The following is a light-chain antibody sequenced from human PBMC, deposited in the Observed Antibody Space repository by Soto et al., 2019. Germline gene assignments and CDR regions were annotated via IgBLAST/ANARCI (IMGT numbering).Light chain of an antibody. J-gene: IGKJ1*01. CDR3: QQYKIWPPA. Sequence: EIVMTQSPATLSVSPGEGATLSCRASQTISNSLAWYQQKPGQAPRLLIYDASALPTDIPTRFSGSGYGTEFTLTISSLQSEDFAFYFCQQYKIWPPAFGQGTNVEMK. V-gene: IGKV3-15*01. CDR2: DAS. CDR1: QTISNS.